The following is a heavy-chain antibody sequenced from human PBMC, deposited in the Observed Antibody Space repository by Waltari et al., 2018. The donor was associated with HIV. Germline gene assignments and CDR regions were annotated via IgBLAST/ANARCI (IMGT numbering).Heavy chain of an antibody. CDR2: INPNSGGT. CDR3: ARSYYGSGNWFDP. J-gene: IGHJ5*02. CDR1: GCTFTGYY. D-gene: IGHD3-10*01. V-gene: IGHV1-2*02. Sequence: QVQLVQSGAEVKKPGASVKVSCKASGCTFTGYYMPWVRQAPGQGLEWMGWINPNSGGTNYAQKFQGRVTMTRDTSISTAYMELSRLRSDDTAVYYCARSYYGSGNWFDPWGQGTLVTVSS.